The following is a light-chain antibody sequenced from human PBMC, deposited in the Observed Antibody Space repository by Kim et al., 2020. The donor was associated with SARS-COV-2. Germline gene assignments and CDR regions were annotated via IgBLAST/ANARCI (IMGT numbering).Light chain of an antibody. V-gene: IGKV3-20*01. CDR1: QRVSSCY. CDR3: QQYGTSPLT. J-gene: IGKJ4*01. Sequence: SPGDRANPARSASQRVSSCYLARYEQTHGQARSRVIYSASSRATGITDSVCGSGSGPDFTRPISKLEPEDFALYYCQQYGTSPLTFGGGTKVDIK. CDR2: SAS.